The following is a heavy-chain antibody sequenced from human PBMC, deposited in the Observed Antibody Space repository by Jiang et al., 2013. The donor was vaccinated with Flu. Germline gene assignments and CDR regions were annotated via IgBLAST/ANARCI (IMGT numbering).Heavy chain of an antibody. CDR2: IYAGDSDT. D-gene: IGHD5-18*01. CDR3: ARPHSTLDPHHFDY. J-gene: IGHJ4*02. V-gene: IGHV5-51*01. CDR1: GYSFSTYW. Sequence: SGAEVKKPGESLKISCKGSGYSFSTYWIGWVRQVPGRGLEWMGIIYAGDSDTTYSPSFQGQVTISADKSTSTAYLQWSSLKASDSAIYYCARPHSTLDPHHFDYWGQGTLVTVSS.